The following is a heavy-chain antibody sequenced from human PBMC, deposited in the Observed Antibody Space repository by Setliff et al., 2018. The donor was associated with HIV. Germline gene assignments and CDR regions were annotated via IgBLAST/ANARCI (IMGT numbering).Heavy chain of an antibody. Sequence: GESLKISCKGSEYSFTNNWIGWVRQMPGKGLEWMGIIYPGDSDIGYSPSFQGQVTISADKAISTAYLQWSSLKASDTGMYYCARAGRGGGSYWTFDYWGQGTLVTVSS. CDR2: IYPGDSDI. D-gene: IGHD1-26*01. J-gene: IGHJ4*02. V-gene: IGHV5-51*01. CDR3: ARAGRGGGSYWTFDY. CDR1: EYSFTNNW.